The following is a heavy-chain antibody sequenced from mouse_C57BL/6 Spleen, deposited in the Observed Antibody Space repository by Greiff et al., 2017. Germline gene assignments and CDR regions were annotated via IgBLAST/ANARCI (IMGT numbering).Heavy chain of an antibody. D-gene: IGHD1-1*01. CDR2: IHPNSGST. CDR1: GYTFTSYC. V-gene: IGHV1-64*01. Sequence: VQLQQPGAELVKPGASVKLSCKASGYTFTSYCMHWVKQRPGQGLEWIGMIHPNSGSTNYNEKFNGKATLTVDKSTRTAYMQLSSLTSEDSAVYYCARRDYGSSFSYAMDYWGQGTSVTVSS. CDR3: ARRDYGSSFSYAMDY. J-gene: IGHJ4*01.